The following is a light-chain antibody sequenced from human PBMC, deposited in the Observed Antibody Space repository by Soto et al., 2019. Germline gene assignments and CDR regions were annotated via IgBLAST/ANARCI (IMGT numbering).Light chain of an antibody. V-gene: IGLV1-44*01. CDR2: SND. J-gene: IGLJ2*01. Sequence: QSVLTQPPSASGTPGQRVTISCSGSNSNIGSNTANWYQQLPGTAPKLLIYSNDQRPSGVPDRFSGSKSGTSASLAISGLQSEDEGDYYCAAWDYSLNGLVVFGGGTKVTVL. CDR1: NSNIGSNT. CDR3: AAWDYSLNGLVV.